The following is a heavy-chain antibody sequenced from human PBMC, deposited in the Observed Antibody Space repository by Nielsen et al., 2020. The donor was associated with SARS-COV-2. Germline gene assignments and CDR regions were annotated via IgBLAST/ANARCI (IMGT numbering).Heavy chain of an antibody. Sequence: ASVKVSCKASGYTFTSYGISWVRQAPGQGLEWMGWISAYNGNTNYAQKLQGRVTMTTDTSTSTAYMELRSLRSDDTAVYYCAREFRLTGEGLCYYYGMDVWGQGTTVTVSS. CDR3: AREFRLTGEGLCYYYGMDV. V-gene: IGHV1-18*01. CDR2: ISAYNGNT. D-gene: IGHD7-27*01. J-gene: IGHJ6*02. CDR1: GYTFTSYG.